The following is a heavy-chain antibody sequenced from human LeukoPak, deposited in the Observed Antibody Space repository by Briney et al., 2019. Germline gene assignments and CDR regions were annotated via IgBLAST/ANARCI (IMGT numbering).Heavy chain of an antibody. CDR3: AKGSYVVAASYYFDY. D-gene: IGHD2-15*01. J-gene: IGHJ4*02. Sequence: PGGSLRLSCAASGFTFSSYAIHWVRQAPGKGLEWVSAISGSGGSTYYADSVKGRFTISRDNSKNTLYLQMNSLRAEDTAVYYCAKGSYVVAASYYFDYWGQGTLVTVSS. CDR2: ISGSGGST. V-gene: IGHV3-23*01. CDR1: GFTFSSYA.